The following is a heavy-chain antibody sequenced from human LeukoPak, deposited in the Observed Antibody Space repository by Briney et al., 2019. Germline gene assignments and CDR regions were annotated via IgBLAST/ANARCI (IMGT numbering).Heavy chain of an antibody. J-gene: IGHJ4*02. CDR3: ARGGYSYPCYFDY. CDR1: GGSISSYY. D-gene: IGHD5-18*01. CDR2: IYYSGST. V-gene: IGHV4-59*08. Sequence: PSETLSLTCTVSGGSISSYYWSWIRQPPGKGLEWIGYIYYSGSTNYNPSLKSRVTISVDTSKNQFSLKLSSVTAADTAVYYCARGGYSYPCYFDYWGQGTLVTVSS.